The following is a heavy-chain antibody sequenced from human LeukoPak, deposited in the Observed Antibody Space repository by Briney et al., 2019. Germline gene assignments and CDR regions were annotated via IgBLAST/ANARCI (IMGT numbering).Heavy chain of an antibody. D-gene: IGHD3-3*01. CDR3: AKVSDYDFWSGPYYYYGMDV. CDR2: ISGSGGST. J-gene: IGHJ6*02. Sequence: PGGSLRLSCAASGCTFSSYAMSWVRQAPGKGLEWVSAISGSGGSTYYADSVKGRFTISRDNSKNTLYLQMNSLRAEDTAVYYCAKVSDYDFWSGPYYYYGMDVWGQGTTVTVSS. CDR1: GCTFSSYA. V-gene: IGHV3-23*01.